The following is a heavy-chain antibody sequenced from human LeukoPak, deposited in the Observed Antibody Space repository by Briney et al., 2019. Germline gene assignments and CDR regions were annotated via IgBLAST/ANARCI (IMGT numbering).Heavy chain of an antibody. CDR2: IYTSGST. V-gene: IGHV4-61*02. Sequence: PSETLSLTCTVSGGSISSGSYYWSWIRQPAGKGLEWIGRIYTSGSTNYNPSLKSRVTISVDTSKNQFSLKLSSMTAADTAVYYCARGPLWYYFDYWGQGTLVTVSS. D-gene: IGHD2-8*02. CDR3: ARGPLWYYFDY. J-gene: IGHJ4*02. CDR1: GGSISSGSYY.